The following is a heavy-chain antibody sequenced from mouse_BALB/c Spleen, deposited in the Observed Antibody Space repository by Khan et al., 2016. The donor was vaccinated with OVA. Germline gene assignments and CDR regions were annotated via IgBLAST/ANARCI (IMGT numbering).Heavy chain of an antibody. V-gene: IGHV1-9*01. CDR2: ILLGSGNN. Sequence: QVQLQQSGAELMKPGASVKLSCKASGYTFSSYWIAWVKQRPGHGLEWIGEILLGSGNNNFNENFRGKATFAADTSSNPAYMQFSILTSYDSAVDCVARRIYDGCTSWCEERGQRVLVAVSA. CDR3: ARRIYDGCTSWCEE. J-gene: IGHJ3*01. D-gene: IGHD2-12*01. CDR1: GYTFSSYW.